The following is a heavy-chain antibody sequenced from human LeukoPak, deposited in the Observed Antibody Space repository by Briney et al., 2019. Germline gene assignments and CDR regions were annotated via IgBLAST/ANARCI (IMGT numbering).Heavy chain of an antibody. CDR3: ARDRAGDYYFDY. CDR2: IYSGGGT. V-gene: IGHV3-53*01. D-gene: IGHD4-17*01. Sequence: GGSLRLSCVASGFTVSSNYMNWVRQAPGRGLEWVSVIYSGGGTYYADSVKGRFTISRDNSKDTLYLQMNSLRAEDTAVYYCARDRAGDYYFDYWGQGTLVTVSS. J-gene: IGHJ4*02. CDR1: GFTVSSNY.